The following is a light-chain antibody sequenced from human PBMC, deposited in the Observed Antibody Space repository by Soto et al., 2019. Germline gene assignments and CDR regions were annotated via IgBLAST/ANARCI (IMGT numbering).Light chain of an antibody. V-gene: IGKV1-12*01. CDR2: PAS. CDR3: QQANSFPPWT. J-gene: IGKJ1*01. Sequence: DIQMTQSPSSVSASIGDRVIITCRASQDIGTWLAWYQQKPGQVPNLLMYPASSLHSGVPSRFSGSGPGTEFTLTISSLQPEDFATYYCQQANSFPPWTFGQGTKVDNK. CDR1: QDIGTW.